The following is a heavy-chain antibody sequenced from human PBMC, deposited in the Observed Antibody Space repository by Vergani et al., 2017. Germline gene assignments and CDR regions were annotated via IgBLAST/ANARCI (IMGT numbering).Heavy chain of an antibody. Sequence: QLQLQESGPGPVKPSATLSLTFSVSGASIRSSNYYLGWIRQPPGKGLEWIASIYYSGRTYYNPSLKSRVTISVDTSKNQFSLKLRSVIAADTAVYFCARHSTVEWLVKLGWIDPWGQGILVTVSS. D-gene: IGHD6-19*01. CDR2: IYYSGRT. V-gene: IGHV4-39*01. CDR3: ARHSTVEWLVKLGWIDP. J-gene: IGHJ5*02. CDR1: GASIRSSNYY.